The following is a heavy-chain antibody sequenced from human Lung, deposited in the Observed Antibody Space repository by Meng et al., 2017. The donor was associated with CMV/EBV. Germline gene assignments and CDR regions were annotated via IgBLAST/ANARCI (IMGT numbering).Heavy chain of an antibody. CDR3: ATSPDGPAGFDY. J-gene: IGHJ4*02. D-gene: IGHD2-2*01. V-gene: IGHV4-34*01. Sequence: GSLRLXCGAYGGSFSGHYRSWIRQSPGKGLEWIGEIYHTGVTNYHPSLKSRVTISLDTSKMQFSLKLTSVTAADTAVHYCATSPDGPAGFDYWGQGGLVTVSS. CDR2: IYHTGVT. CDR1: GGSFSGHY.